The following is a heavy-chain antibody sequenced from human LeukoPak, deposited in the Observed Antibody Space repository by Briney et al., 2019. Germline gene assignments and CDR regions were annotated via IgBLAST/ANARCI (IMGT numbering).Heavy chain of an antibody. CDR1: GFTVSSNY. J-gene: IGHJ4*02. CDR3: AKGRTGFSYGYGIDY. Sequence: GGSLRLSCAASGFTVSSNYMSWVRQAPGKGLEWVSVIYSGGSTYYADSVKGRFTISRDNSKNTLYLQTNSLRAEDAAIYYCAKGRTGFSYGYGIDYWGQGTLVTVSS. V-gene: IGHV3-53*01. D-gene: IGHD5-18*01. CDR2: IYSGGST.